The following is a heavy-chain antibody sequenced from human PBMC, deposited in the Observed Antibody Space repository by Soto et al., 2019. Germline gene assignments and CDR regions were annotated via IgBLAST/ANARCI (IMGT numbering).Heavy chain of an antibody. Sequence: SETLSLTNTVSDGSLSSGGYYWSWISPHPGKGLEWIGYIYYSGSTYYNPSLKSRVTISVDTSKNQFSLKLSSVTAADTAVYYRARETGYYDILTGYYKTDNWFDPWGQGTLVTVSS. V-gene: IGHV4-31*03. D-gene: IGHD3-9*01. CDR2: IYYSGST. CDR1: DGSLSSGGYY. CDR3: ARETGYYDILTGYYKTDNWFDP. J-gene: IGHJ5*02.